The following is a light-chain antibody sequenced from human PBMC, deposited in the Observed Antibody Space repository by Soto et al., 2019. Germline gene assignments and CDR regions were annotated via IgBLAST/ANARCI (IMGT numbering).Light chain of an antibody. V-gene: IGLV2-23*02. Sequence: QSALTQPASGSGSPGQSITISCTGTSSDVGSYNLVSWYQQHPGKAPKRMIYEVSKRPSGVSNRFSGSKSGNTASLTISGLQAEDEADYYCCSYAGSSTIVVFGGGTKVTVL. J-gene: IGLJ2*01. CDR2: EVS. CDR1: SSDVGSYNL. CDR3: CSYAGSSTIVV.